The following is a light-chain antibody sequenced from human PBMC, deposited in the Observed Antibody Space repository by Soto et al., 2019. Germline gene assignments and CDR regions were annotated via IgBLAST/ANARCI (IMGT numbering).Light chain of an antibody. J-gene: IGKJ3*01. CDR2: DAF. CDR1: QSVGSY. V-gene: IGKV3-11*01. Sequence: EIVLTQSPATLSLSPGERATLSCRASQSVGSYLAWCQQRPGQAPRLVIHDAFKRATGIPARFSGSGSGTDFSLTISRLEPEDFAVYYCQQRGNWPFTFGPGTTVDIK. CDR3: QQRGNWPFT.